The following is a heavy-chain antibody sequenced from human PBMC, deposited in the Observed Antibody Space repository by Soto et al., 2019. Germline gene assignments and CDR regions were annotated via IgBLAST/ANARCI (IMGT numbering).Heavy chain of an antibody. CDR2: ISGSGGST. D-gene: IGHD6-6*01. V-gene: IGHV3-23*01. CDR1: GFTFSSYA. CDR3: AKDKTVSSIAARQVSGVY. J-gene: IGHJ4*02. Sequence: PGGSLRLSCAASGFTFSSYAMSWVRQAPGKGLEWVSAISGSGGSTYYADSVKGRFTISRDNSKNTLYLQMNSLRAEDTAVYYCAKDKTVSSIAARQVSGVYRAQRTLVTVSS.